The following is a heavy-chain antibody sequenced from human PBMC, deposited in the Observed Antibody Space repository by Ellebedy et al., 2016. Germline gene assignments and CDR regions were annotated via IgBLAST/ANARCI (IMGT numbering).Heavy chain of an antibody. CDR2: VSYEGSKK. Sequence: GESLKISXAASGFTFSSYGMHWVRQAPGKGLEWVAGVSYEGSKKYYGDSVKGRFSISRDNSKNTLYLQMSSLRAEDTAIYYCARDGGFCNGGACYASWGQGTLVTVSS. D-gene: IGHD2-8*02. CDR3: ARDGGFCNGGACYAS. CDR1: GFTFSSYG. J-gene: IGHJ5*02. V-gene: IGHV3-30*03.